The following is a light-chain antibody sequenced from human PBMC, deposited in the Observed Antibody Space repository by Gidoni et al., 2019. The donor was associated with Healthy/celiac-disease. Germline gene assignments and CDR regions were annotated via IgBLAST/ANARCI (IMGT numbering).Light chain of an antibody. CDR2: SAS. V-gene: IGKV1-39*01. Sequence: DIQMTQSPSSLSASVGDGVTITCRASQSISSHVNWYQQKPGHAPQLLIYSASSLQSGVPSSFSGSGSGPDFTLTFSSLQPEDFASYYLQPSYSTLLTFGGWTKVEIK. J-gene: IGKJ4*01. CDR1: QSISSH. CDR3: QPSYSTLLT.